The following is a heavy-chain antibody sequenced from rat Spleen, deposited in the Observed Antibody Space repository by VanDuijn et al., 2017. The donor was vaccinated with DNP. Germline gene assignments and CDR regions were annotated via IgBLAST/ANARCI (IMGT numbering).Heavy chain of an antibody. D-gene: IGHD4-3*01. J-gene: IGHJ2*01. V-gene: IGHV5-7*01. CDR3: VRWSSGHFDY. CDR1: GFTXSNYX. CDR2: FSYDGSST. Sequence: EVQLVESGGGLVQPGXSMKLSCXASGFTXSNYXXAWXRQAPKKGLEWDATFSYDGSSTYYRDSVKGRFTISRDNAKSTLYLQMNSLRSEDMATYYCVRWSSGHFDYWGQGVMVTVSS.